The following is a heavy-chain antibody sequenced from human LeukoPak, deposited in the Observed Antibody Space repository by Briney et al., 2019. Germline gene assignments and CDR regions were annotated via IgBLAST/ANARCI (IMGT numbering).Heavy chain of an antibody. CDR2: IYYSGST. J-gene: IGHJ3*02. V-gene: IGHV4-59*08. Sequence: SETLSLTCTVSGGSISSYYWSWIRQPPGKGLEWIGYIYYSGSTNYNPSLTSRVTISVDTSKNQFSLKLSSVTAADTAVYYCARHLGRARGYSYGYVRIYDAFDIWGQGTMVTVSS. CDR1: GGSISSYY. CDR3: ARHLGRARGYSYGYVRIYDAFDI. D-gene: IGHD5-18*01.